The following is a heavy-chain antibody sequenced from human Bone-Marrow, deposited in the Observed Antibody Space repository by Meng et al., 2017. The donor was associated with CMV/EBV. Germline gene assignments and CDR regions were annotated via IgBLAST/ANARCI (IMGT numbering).Heavy chain of an antibody. Sequence: SETLSLTCTVSGGSISSYYWSWIRQPPGKGLEWIGYIYYSGSTNYNPSLKSRVTISVDTSKNQFSLKLSSVTAADTAVYYCARGDGSGSYPRGYYYGRDVWGQGNTVTVYS. CDR2: IYYSGST. CDR3: ARGDGSGSYPRGYYYGRDV. D-gene: IGHD3-10*01. V-gene: IGHV4-59*01. J-gene: IGHJ6*02. CDR1: GGSISSYY.